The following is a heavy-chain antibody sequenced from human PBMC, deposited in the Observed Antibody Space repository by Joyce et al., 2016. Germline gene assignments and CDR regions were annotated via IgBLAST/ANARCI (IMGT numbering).Heavy chain of an antibody. V-gene: IGHV3-11*06. CDR3: ARSIRECDH. CDR1: GFTFSDYY. J-gene: IGHJ4*02. D-gene: IGHD3-3*01. CDR2: ISKSSNYI. Sequence: QVHLVESGGGLVKPGGSLSLSCAAFGFTFSDYYMSWIRQDPGKGLEWISYISKSSNYINYADAGKGRFTISRDNAKNSLYLQMNSLRAEDTAVYYCARSIRECDHWGQGTLVTVSS.